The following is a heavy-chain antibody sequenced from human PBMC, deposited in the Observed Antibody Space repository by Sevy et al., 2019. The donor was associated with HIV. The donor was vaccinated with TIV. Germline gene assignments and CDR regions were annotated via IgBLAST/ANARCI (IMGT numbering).Heavy chain of an antibody. CDR3: TRDLICTNGVCYTWHAFDI. D-gene: IGHD2-8*01. V-gene: IGHV3-49*03. CDR1: GFTFGDYA. CDR2: IRSKAYGGTT. Sequence: GGSLRLSCTASGFTFGDYAMSWFRQAPGKGLEWVGFIRSKAYGGTTEYAASVKGRFTISRDDSKSIAYLQMNSLKTEDTAVYYCTRDLICTNGVCYTWHAFDIWGQGTMVTVSS. J-gene: IGHJ3*02.